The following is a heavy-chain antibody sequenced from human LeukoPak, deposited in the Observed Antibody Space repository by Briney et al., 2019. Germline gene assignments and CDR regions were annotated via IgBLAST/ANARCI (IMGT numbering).Heavy chain of an antibody. Sequence: GGSLSLSCAASGFTFSSYEMNWVRQAPGKGLEWVSYISSSGSTIYYADSVKGRFTISRDNAKNSLYLQMNSLRAEDTAVYYCARGSDYALDYWGQGTLVTVSS. CDR2: ISSSGSTI. CDR1: GFTFSSYE. CDR3: ARGSDYALDY. D-gene: IGHD4-17*01. J-gene: IGHJ4*02. V-gene: IGHV3-48*03.